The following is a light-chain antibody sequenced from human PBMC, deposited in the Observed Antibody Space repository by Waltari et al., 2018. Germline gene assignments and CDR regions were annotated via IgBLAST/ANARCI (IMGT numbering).Light chain of an antibody. CDR3: QQNYGTPLT. Sequence: QSALTQPRSVSGSPGQSVAISCTGTSSDVGTYKYVSWYQQHPGKAPKLIIYDVNERPSGVPDRFSGSKSGNTASLTISGLQAEDEADYYCQQNYGTPLTFGGGTK. V-gene: IGLV2-11*01. J-gene: IGLJ2*01. CDR1: SSDVGTYKY. CDR2: DVN.